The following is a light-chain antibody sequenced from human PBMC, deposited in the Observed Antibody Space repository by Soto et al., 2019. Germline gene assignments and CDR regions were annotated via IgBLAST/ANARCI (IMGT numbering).Light chain of an antibody. CDR1: SSNIGSKT. CDR2: SNS. CDR3: TAWDDNLKGVL. Sequence: QSVLTQPPSASGTPGQGVTISCSGSSSNIGSKTVNWYQQLPGTAPKLLIYSNSQRPSGVPDRFSGSKSGTSASLAISGLQSEDAADYFCTAWDDNLKGVLFGGGTKLTVL. J-gene: IGLJ2*01. V-gene: IGLV1-44*01.